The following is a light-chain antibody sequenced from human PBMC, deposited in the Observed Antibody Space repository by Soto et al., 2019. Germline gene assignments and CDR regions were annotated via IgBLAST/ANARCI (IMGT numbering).Light chain of an antibody. CDR3: QSYGGSLSGYV. CDR1: SSNIGAGYD. Sequence: QSVLTQPPSVSGAPGQRVTISCTGSSSNIGAGYDVHWYQQLPGTAPKLLIYGNSNRPSGVPDRFSGSKSGTSASLAITGLQAEDEADYYCQSYGGSLSGYVFGTGTKLTVL. V-gene: IGLV1-40*01. CDR2: GNS. J-gene: IGLJ1*01.